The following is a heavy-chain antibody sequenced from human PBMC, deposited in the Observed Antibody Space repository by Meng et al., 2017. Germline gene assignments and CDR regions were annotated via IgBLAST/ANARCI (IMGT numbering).Heavy chain of an antibody. CDR2: IWNDGSYK. V-gene: IGHV3-33*01. J-gene: IGHJ5*02. D-gene: IGHD6-19*01. Sequence: QVRLFESGGGVVQPGRSLALSCAASGFTFSSYGMHCVREAPGKGLEWVAVIWNDGSYKNHADSVKGRFTISRDNSKNTLYLQMSSLRAEDTAMYYCARGAVAGSGGGNWFDPWGQGTLVTVSS. CDR1: GFTFSSYG. CDR3: ARGAVAGSGGGNWFDP.